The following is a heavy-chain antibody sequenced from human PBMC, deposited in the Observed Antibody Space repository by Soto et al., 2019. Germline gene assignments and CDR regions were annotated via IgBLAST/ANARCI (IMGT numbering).Heavy chain of an antibody. CDR1: GFTFSSYA. D-gene: IGHD3-16*01. J-gene: IGHJ4*02. Sequence: GGPLRLPCAPSGFTFSSYAMSWVRQAPGKGLEWVSLVSATAGTTYYTDSVKGRFTISRDNSRNTVYLQMNSLRADDTAVYYCAKDRLAGGFDYWGQGTLVTVSS. CDR2: VSATAGTT. V-gene: IGHV3-23*01. CDR3: AKDRLAGGFDY.